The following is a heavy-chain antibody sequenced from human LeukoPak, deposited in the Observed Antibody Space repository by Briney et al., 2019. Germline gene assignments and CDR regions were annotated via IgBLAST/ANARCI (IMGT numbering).Heavy chain of an antibody. V-gene: IGHV2-26*01. CDR1: GFSLSNARMG. CDR2: IFSNDGK. D-gene: IGHD1-26*01. J-gene: IGHJ3*02. Sequence: APTLVNPTETLTLSCTVSGFSLSNARMGVGWIRQPPGKALEWFAHIFSNDGKSYNTALKSKLTISKDTSKSQVVLTMTNMDPVDTATYYCARLWEELSAFDIWGQGTMVTVSS. CDR3: ARLWEELSAFDI.